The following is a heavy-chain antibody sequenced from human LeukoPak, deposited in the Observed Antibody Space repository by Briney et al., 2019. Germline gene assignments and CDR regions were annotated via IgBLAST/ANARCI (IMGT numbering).Heavy chain of an antibody. J-gene: IGHJ3*02. CDR1: GFTFSSYG. D-gene: IGHD6-19*01. V-gene: IGHV3-30*18. CDR2: ISYDGSNK. Sequence: PGGSLRLSCAASGFTFSSYGMHWVRQAPGKGLEWVAVISYDGSNKYYADSVKGRFTISRDNSKNTLYLQMNSLRAEDTAVYYCAKVKEQWLAKGAFDIWGQGTMVTVSS. CDR3: AKVKEQWLAKGAFDI.